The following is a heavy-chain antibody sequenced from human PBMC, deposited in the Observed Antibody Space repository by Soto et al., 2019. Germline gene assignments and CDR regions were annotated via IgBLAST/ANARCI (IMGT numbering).Heavy chain of an antibody. D-gene: IGHD4-17*01. CDR2: IIPNYEAA. CDR1: GGSFNNYV. CDR3: ARYWNAGTLYGAFDI. J-gene: IGHJ3*02. Sequence: QVQLVQSGAEVRKSGSSVKVSCEASGGSFNNYVISWLRQAPGQGLEWMGGIIPNYEAANYAQKFRGRLTITADKATNTAYMELNSLRPEDTATYYCARYWNAGTLYGAFDIWGQGTTVIVS. V-gene: IGHV1-69*06.